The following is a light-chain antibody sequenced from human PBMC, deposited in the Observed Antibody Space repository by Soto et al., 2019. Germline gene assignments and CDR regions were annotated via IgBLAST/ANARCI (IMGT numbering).Light chain of an antibody. V-gene: IGKV3-11*01. CDR3: QQHSDWHLT. Sequence: IVLTQSPATLSLSPGERATLSCRASQSVSSSLAWYQQKPGQAPRLLISDASNRATGIPARFSGSGSGTDFTLTISSLEPEDFAVYYCQQHSDWHLTFGGGTKLEI. J-gene: IGKJ4*01. CDR2: DAS. CDR1: QSVSSS.